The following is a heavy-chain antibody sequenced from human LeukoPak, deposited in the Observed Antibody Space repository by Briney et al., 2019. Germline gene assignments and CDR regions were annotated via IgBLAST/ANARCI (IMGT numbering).Heavy chain of an antibody. Sequence: ASVKVSCKASGYTFTSYYMRWVRQAPGQGLEWMGIINPSGGSTSYAQKFQGRVTMTRDMSTSTVYMELSSLRSEDTAVYYCARVGNGYSGSYYGGDYFDYWGQGTLVTVSS. CDR1: GYTFTSYY. J-gene: IGHJ4*02. CDR2: INPSGGST. CDR3: ARVGNGYSGSYYGGDYFDY. D-gene: IGHD1-26*01. V-gene: IGHV1-46*01.